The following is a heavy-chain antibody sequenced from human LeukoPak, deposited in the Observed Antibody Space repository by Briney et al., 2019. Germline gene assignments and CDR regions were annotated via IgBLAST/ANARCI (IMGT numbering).Heavy chain of an antibody. CDR2: ISAYNGNT. V-gene: IGHV1-18*01. Sequence: GASVKVSCKAPGYTFTSYGISWVRQAPGQGLEWMGWISAYNGNTNYAQKLQGRVTMTTDTSTSTAYMELRSLRSDDTAVYYCARDGPNWGFDYYYYYGMDVWGQGTTVTVSS. CDR1: GYTFTSYG. CDR3: ARDGPNWGFDYYYYYGMDV. J-gene: IGHJ6*02. D-gene: IGHD7-27*01.